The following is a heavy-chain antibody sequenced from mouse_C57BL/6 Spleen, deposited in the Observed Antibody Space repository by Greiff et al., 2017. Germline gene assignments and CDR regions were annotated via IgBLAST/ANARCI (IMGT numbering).Heavy chain of an antibody. CDR1: GYAISSYW. CDR3: TRDEGLLQYYFDY. V-gene: IGHV1-80*01. D-gene: IGHD1-1*01. CDR2: IYPGDGDT. Sequence: QVQLQQSGAELVKPGASVKISCKASGYAISSYWMNWVKQRPGKGLEWIGQIYPGDGDTNYNGKFKGKATLTADKSSSTAYMQLSSLPSEDSAVYFGTRDEGLLQYYFDYWGQGTTLTVSS. J-gene: IGHJ2*01.